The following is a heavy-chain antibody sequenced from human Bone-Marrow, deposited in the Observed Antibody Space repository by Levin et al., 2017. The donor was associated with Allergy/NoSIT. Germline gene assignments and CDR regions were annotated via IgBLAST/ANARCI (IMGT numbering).Heavy chain of an antibody. CDR1: GFTFENFW. D-gene: IGHD2-15*01. J-gene: IGHJ4*02. CDR3: TKTYSATPGVD. Sequence: PGESLKISCAASGFTFENFWMTWVRQAPGKGLEWLANIKTDGSEQYYVDSVKGRFTISRDNAKNSVYLQMNSLRVEDTAMYHCTKTYSATPGVDWGQGTLVTVSS. V-gene: IGHV3-7*01. CDR2: IKTDGSEQ.